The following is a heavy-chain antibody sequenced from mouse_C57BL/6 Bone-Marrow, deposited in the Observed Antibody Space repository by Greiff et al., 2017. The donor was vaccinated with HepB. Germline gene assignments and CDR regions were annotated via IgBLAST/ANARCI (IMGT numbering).Heavy chain of an antibody. D-gene: IGHD2-1*01. CDR1: GYTFTDYE. Sequence: VQLQQSGAELVRPGASVTLSCKASGYTFTDYEMHWVKQTPVHGLEWIGAIDPETGGTAYNQKFKGKAILTADKSSSTAYMELRSLTSEDSAVYYCTRFSYGYYAMDYWGQGTSVTVSS. CDR2: IDPETGGT. J-gene: IGHJ4*01. V-gene: IGHV1-15*01. CDR3: TRFSYGYYAMDY.